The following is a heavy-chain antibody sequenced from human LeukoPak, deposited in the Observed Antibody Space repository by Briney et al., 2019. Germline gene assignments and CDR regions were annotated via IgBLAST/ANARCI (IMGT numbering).Heavy chain of an antibody. CDR1: GGSISSYY. D-gene: IGHD3-10*01. Sequence: SETLSLTCTVSGGSISSYYWSWIRQPPGKGLEWIGYIYYSGSTNYNPSLKSRVTISVDKSKNQFSLKLSSVTAADTAVYYCARIAPYYYGSGSPWRWFDPWGQGTLVTVSS. CDR2: IYYSGST. V-gene: IGHV4-59*12. J-gene: IGHJ5*02. CDR3: ARIAPYYYGSGSPWRWFDP.